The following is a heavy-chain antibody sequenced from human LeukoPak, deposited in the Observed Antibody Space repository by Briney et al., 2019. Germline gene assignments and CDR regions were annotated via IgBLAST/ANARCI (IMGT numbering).Heavy chain of an antibody. CDR2: IYYRKNT. Sequence: SETLSLTCTVSGGSISSSSANWGWIRQPPGKGLEWIGSIYYRKNTYYNPSLKSRVTISADTSKNQFSLTLGSVSATDTAVYYCASPRGFSYGCFDYWGQGTLVTVSS. CDR3: ASPRGFSYGCFDY. D-gene: IGHD5-18*01. CDR1: GGSISSSSAN. J-gene: IGHJ4*02. V-gene: IGHV4-39*01.